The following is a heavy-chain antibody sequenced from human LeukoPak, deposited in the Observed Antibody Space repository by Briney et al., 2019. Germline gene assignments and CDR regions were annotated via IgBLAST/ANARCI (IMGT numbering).Heavy chain of an antibody. CDR2: ISASDATT. V-gene: IGHV3-23*01. Sequence: PGGSLRLSCAASGFTFSRYVMSWARQAPGKGLEWVSTISASDATTYYADSVKGRFTISRDNSKNTLHLQMNSLRVEDTAVYYCVTRGTTATKYIEHWGQGTLVTVSS. D-gene: IGHD1-1*01. CDR3: VTRGTTATKYIEH. CDR1: GFTFSRYV. J-gene: IGHJ4*02.